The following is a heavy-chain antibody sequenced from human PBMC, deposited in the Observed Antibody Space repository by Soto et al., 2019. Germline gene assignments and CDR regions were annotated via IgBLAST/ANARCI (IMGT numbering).Heavy chain of an antibody. D-gene: IGHD2-2*02. J-gene: IGHJ6*02. CDR3: ARDGVVPAAILYYYYGMDA. Sequence: PGGSLRLSCAASGFTFSSYSMNWVRQAPGKGLEWVSSISSSSSYIYYADSVKGRFTISRDNAKNSLYLQMNSLRAEDTAVYYCARDGVVPAAILYYYYGMDAWGQGTTVTVSS. V-gene: IGHV3-21*01. CDR2: ISSSSSYI. CDR1: GFTFSSYS.